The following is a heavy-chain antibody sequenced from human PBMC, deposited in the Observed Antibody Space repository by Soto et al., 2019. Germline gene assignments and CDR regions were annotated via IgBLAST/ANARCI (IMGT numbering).Heavy chain of an antibody. CDR1: GYSFTSYW. V-gene: IGHV5-10-1*01. CDR2: VDPSGPYT. Sequence: PGESLKLSCKGSGYSFTSYWSSWVRQMPGKGLEWMGRVDPSGPYTNPPQSFQRHVTHADDKSISAAYLQWSSLKASYTAMYYCARSVLRYFDWLLTLDAFDIWGQGTMVTVSS. J-gene: IGHJ3*02. CDR3: ARSVLRYFDWLLTLDAFDI. D-gene: IGHD3-9*01.